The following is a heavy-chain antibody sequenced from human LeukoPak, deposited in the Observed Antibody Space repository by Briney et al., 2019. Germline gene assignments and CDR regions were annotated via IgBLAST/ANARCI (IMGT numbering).Heavy chain of an antibody. CDR1: GGSISSSSYY. CDR3: ARVKPIAAAGIY. J-gene: IGHJ4*02. V-gene: IGHV4-39*07. CDR2: IYYSGST. Sequence: LETLSLTCTVSGGSISSSSYYWGWIRQPPGKGLEWIGSIYYSGSTYYNPSLKSRVTISVDTSKNQFSLKLSSVTAADTAVYYCARVKPIAAAGIYWGQGTLVTVSS. D-gene: IGHD6-13*01.